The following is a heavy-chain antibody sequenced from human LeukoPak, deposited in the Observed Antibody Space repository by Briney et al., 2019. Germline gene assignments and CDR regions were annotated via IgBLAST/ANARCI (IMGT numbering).Heavy chain of an antibody. CDR2: ISGSGGST. D-gene: IGHD3-3*01. Sequence: GGSLRPSCAASGFTFSSYAMSWVRQAPGKGLEWVSAISGSGGSTYYADSVKGRFTISRDNSKNTLYLQMNSLRAEDTAVYYCAKDRRITIFGVVRDAFDIWGQGTMVTVSS. CDR3: AKDRRITIFGVVRDAFDI. V-gene: IGHV3-23*01. CDR1: GFTFSSYA. J-gene: IGHJ3*02.